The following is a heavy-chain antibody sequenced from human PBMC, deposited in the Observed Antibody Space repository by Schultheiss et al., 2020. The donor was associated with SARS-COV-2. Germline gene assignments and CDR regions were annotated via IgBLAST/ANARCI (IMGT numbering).Heavy chain of an antibody. D-gene: IGHD2-2*02. CDR1: GGTFSSYA. V-gene: IGHV1-46*01. CDR2: INPSGGST. Sequence: ASVKVSCKASGGTFSSYAISWVRQAPGQGLEWMGIINPSGGSTSYAQKLQGRVTMTTDTSTSTAYMELRSLRSDDTAVYYCASWGYCSSTSCYRDYYYYGMDVWGQGTTVTVSS. CDR3: ASWGYCSSTSCYRDYYYYGMDV. J-gene: IGHJ6*02.